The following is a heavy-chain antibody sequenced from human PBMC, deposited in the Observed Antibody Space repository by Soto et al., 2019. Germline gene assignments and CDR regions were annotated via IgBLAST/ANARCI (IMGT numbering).Heavy chain of an antibody. J-gene: IGHJ3*02. V-gene: IGHV4-34*01. Sequence: SETLYLTCAVYGGSLSGSYWGWIRQPPGKGLEWIGEINHSGSTNYNPSLKTRVTISVDTSKNQFSLKLSSVTAADTAVYYFSIGQWVTMVRGDAFAIWGQGTMVT. CDR2: INHSGST. CDR3: SIGQWVTMVRGDAFAI. CDR1: GGSLSGSY. D-gene: IGHD3-10*01.